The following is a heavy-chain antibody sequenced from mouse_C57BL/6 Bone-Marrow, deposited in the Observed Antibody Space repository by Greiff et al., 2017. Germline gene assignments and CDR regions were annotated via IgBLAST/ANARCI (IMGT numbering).Heavy chain of an antibody. V-gene: IGHV1-4*01. CDR1: GYTFTSYT. D-gene: IGHD1-1*01. J-gene: IGHJ4*01. CDR2: INPSSGYT. Sequence: VQLQQSGAELARPGASVKMSCKASGYTFTSYTMHWVKQRPGQGLEWIGYINPSSGYTKYTQKFKDKATLTADKSSSTAYMQLSSLTSEDSAVYYCAPLYYGSSYNYAMDYWGQGTSVTVSS. CDR3: APLYYGSSYNYAMDY.